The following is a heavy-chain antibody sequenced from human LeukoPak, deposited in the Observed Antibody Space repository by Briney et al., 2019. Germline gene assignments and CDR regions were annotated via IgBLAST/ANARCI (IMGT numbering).Heavy chain of an antibody. Sequence: QPGRSLRLSCAASGFTFDDYGMHWVRHAPGKGLEWVSGISWNSGNMEYADSVKGRFTVSRDNAKNSLYLQINSLRPEDTAFYYCAKSEEFFGGYYDQWGQGTRVTVSS. CDR2: ISWNSGNM. V-gene: IGHV3-9*01. J-gene: IGHJ5*02. CDR1: GFTFDDYG. CDR3: AKSEEFFGGYYDQ. D-gene: IGHD3-22*01.